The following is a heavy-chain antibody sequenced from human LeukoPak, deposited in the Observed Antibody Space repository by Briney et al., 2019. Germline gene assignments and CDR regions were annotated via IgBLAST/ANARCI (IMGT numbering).Heavy chain of an antibody. Sequence: SETLSLTCTVSGGSISSGSYYWSWIRQPAGKGLEWIGRIYTSGSTNYNPSLKSRVTISVDTSKNQFSLKPSSVTAADTAVYYCARVEEGNDWGIDYWGQGTLVTVSS. CDR1: GGSISSGSYY. J-gene: IGHJ4*02. CDR2: IYTSGST. V-gene: IGHV4-61*02. CDR3: ARVEEGNDWGIDY. D-gene: IGHD3-16*01.